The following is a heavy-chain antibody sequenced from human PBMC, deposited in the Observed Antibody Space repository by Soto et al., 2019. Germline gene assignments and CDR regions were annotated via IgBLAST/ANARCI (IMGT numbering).Heavy chain of an antibody. CDR3: AHRLRDCSGGSCHNWFDP. D-gene: IGHD2-15*01. CDR1: GFSLSTSGVG. J-gene: IGHJ5*02. V-gene: IGHV2-5*02. Sequence: QITLKESGPTLVKPTQPLTLTCTFSGFSLSTSGVGVGWIRQPPGKALEWLALIYWDDDKRYSPSLKSRLTITKDTSKNQVVLTMTNLDPVDTATYYCAHRLRDCSGGSCHNWFDPWGQGTLVTVSS. CDR2: IYWDDDK.